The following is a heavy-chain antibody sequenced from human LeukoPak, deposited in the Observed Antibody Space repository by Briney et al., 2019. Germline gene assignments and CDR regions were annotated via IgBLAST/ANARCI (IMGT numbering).Heavy chain of an antibody. CDR2: ISYDGSNK. Sequence: GGSLGLSCAASGFTFSSYGMHWVRQAPGKGLEWVAVISYDGSNKYYADSVKGRFTISRDNSKNTLYLQMNSLRAEDTAVYYCASSVYGGKWGLYYFDYWGQGTLVTVSS. CDR1: GFTFSSYG. J-gene: IGHJ4*02. V-gene: IGHV3-30*19. D-gene: IGHD4-23*01. CDR3: ASSVYGGKWGLYYFDY.